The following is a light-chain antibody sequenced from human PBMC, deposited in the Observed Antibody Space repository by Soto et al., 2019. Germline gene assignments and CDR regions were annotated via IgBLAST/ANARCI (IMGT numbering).Light chain of an antibody. J-gene: IGKJ1*01. CDR2: QAS. V-gene: IGKV3-15*01. Sequence: EMLMTQSPATLSVSPGERATLSCRASQSISSNLAWYQQKPGQAPRLLIYQASSRATAIPARFSGSGSGTEFTLAISSLQSEDFAVYYCQQYNNWPRTFGQGTKVEIK. CDR1: QSISSN. CDR3: QQYNNWPRT.